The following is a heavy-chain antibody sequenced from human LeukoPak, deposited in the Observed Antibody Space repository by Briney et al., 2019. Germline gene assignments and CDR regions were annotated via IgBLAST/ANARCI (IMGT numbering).Heavy chain of an antibody. Sequence: SETLSLTCTVSGGSISSSGYYWGWIRQPPGKGLEWIGTIYYSGTTYYNPSLKSRVTISVDTSKSQFSLNLSSVTAADTAVYYCARVLAAAGTLHFDFWGQGTLVTVSS. CDR2: IYYSGTT. J-gene: IGHJ4*02. V-gene: IGHV4-39*01. D-gene: IGHD6-13*01. CDR1: GGSISSSGYY. CDR3: ARVLAAAGTLHFDF.